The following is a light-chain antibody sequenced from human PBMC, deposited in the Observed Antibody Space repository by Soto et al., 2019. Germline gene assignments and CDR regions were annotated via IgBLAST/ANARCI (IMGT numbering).Light chain of an antibody. CDR3: SSYTSSSSLAV. CDR2: DVS. CDR1: SSDVGGYNY. J-gene: IGLJ1*01. V-gene: IGLV2-14*01. Sequence: QSVLTQPASVSGSPGQSLTISCTGTSSDVGGYNYVSWYQQHPGKAPKLMIYDVSNRPSGVSNRFSGSKSGNTASLTISGLQAEVDADYYCSSYTSSSSLAVFGTGTNVTVL.